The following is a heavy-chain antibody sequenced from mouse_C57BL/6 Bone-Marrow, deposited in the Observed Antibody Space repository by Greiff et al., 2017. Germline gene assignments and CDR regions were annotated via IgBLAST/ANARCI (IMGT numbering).Heavy chain of an antibody. CDR1: GFNIKDDY. J-gene: IGHJ3*01. CDR2: IDPENGDT. D-gene: IGHD1-1*01. V-gene: IGHV14-4*01. Sequence: EVQLQESGAELVRPGASVKLSCTASGFNIKDDYMHWVKQRPEQGLEWIGWIDPENGDTEYASKFQGKATITADTSSNTAYLQLSRLTSEDTAFYYGTTDTTVVGGDWFAYWGQGTLVTVSA. CDR3: TTDTTVVGGDWFAY.